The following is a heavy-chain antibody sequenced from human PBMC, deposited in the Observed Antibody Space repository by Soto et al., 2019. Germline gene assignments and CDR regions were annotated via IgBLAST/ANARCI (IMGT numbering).Heavy chain of an antibody. Sequence: GASVKVSCKASGYTFTSYGISWVRQAPGQGLEWMGWISAYNGNTNYAQKLQGRVTMTTDTSTSTAYMELRSLRSDDTAVYYCARGRSGYPSLGPSDYWGQGTLVTVSS. J-gene: IGHJ4*02. CDR1: GYTFTSYG. V-gene: IGHV1-18*01. D-gene: IGHD5-12*01. CDR2: ISAYNGNT. CDR3: ARGRSGYPSLGPSDY.